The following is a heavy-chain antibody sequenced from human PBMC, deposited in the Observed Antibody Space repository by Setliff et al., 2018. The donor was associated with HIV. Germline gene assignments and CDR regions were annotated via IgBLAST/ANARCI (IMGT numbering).Heavy chain of an antibody. CDR3: ARGLPGTYRYSYYYYYMDV. D-gene: IGHD3-16*02. CDR1: GGSFSGYY. V-gene: IGHV4-34*01. J-gene: IGHJ6*03. CDR2: INHSGST. Sequence: SETLSLTCAVYGGSFSGYYWSWIRQPPGKGLEWIGEINHSGSTNYNLSLKSRVTISIDTSKNQFSLKVSSVTAADTALYYCARGLPGTYRYSYYYYYMDVWDKGTTVTVSS.